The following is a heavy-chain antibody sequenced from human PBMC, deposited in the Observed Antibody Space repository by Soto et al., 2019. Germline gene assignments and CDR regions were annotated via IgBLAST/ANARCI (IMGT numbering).Heavy chain of an antibody. CDR3: ARGRYGDY. CDR1: GYIFTTYG. Sequence: QVHLVQSGAEVKKPGASVKVSCKGSGYIFTTYGITWVRQAPGQGLEWMGWISAHNGNTNYGQKLQGSVTVTRDTSTSTPYLELSTMRTDDTAVYYGARGRYGDYWGQGALVTVSS. V-gene: IGHV1-18*01. J-gene: IGHJ4*02. CDR2: ISAHNGNT. D-gene: IGHD1-1*01.